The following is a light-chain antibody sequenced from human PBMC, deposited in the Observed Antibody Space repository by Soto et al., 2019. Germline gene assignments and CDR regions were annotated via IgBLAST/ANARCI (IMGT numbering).Light chain of an antibody. CDR1: QSVLYSSDNKNY. CDR2: WAS. CDR3: QQYYSTPRT. J-gene: IGKJ1*01. Sequence: DIVMTQSPDSLAVSLGERATINCKSNQSVLYSSDNKNYLAWYQQIPGQPPKLLIYWASTRESGVPDRFSGSGSGTYFTLTISSLQAEDVAVYYCQQYYSTPRTFGQGTKVEIK. V-gene: IGKV4-1*01.